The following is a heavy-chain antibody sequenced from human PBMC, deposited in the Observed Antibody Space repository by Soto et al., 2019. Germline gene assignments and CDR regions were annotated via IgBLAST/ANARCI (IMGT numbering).Heavy chain of an antibody. Sequence: QVQLVQSGAEVKKPGSSVKVSCKASGGTFSSYTISWVRQAPGQGLEWMGRIIPILGIANYAQKFQGRVTITTDKSTSTAYMEISSLRAADTAVYYCARDMNGGANWGQGTLVTVSS. V-gene: IGHV1-69*08. CDR1: GGTFSSYT. CDR2: IIPILGIA. D-gene: IGHD1-1*01. J-gene: IGHJ4*02. CDR3: ARDMNGGAN.